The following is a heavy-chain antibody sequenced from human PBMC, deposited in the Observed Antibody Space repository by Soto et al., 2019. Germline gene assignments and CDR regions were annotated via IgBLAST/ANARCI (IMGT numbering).Heavy chain of an antibody. CDR2: IKPDGSGE. CDR1: GITLSRDW. V-gene: IGHV3-7*01. J-gene: IGHJ4*02. CDR3: AKLLTGVTALAY. Sequence: EVQLVESGGGLVQPGGSLRLSCTASGITLSRDWMTWVRQAPGKGLEWVASIKPDGSGEYYLDSVKGRFTISRDNTKNSLYLRANSLRAEATAMYFCAKLLTGVTALAYWGQGTLVTVSS. D-gene: IGHD2-21*02.